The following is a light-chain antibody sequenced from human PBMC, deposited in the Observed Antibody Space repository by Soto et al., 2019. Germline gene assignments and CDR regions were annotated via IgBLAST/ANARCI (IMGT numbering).Light chain of an antibody. CDR1: QSISSW. Sequence: DIQMTQSPSTLSASVGDRVTITCRASQSISSWLAWYQQKPGKAPKLLIYKASSLESGVPSRFSGSGSGTEFTLTISSLQPDDFATYYCQQYNSSPTFGGGTKVDI. CDR3: QQYNSSPT. J-gene: IGKJ4*01. CDR2: KAS. V-gene: IGKV1-5*03.